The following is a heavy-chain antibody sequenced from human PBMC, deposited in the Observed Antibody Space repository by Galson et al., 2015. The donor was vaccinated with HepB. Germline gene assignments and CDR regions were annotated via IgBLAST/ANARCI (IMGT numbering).Heavy chain of an antibody. CDR3: ARQITYYDFWSGYYSLLGYMDV. D-gene: IGHD3-3*01. Sequence: SLRLSCAASGFTFSRYWMTWVRQAPGKGLEWVANIKEDGSEKYYMESLKGRFTISRDNAKNSLYLQMNSLRAEDTAVYYCARQITYYDFWSGYYSLLGYMDVWGKGTTVTVSS. CDR1: GFTFSRYW. J-gene: IGHJ6*03. V-gene: IGHV3-7*03. CDR2: IKEDGSEK.